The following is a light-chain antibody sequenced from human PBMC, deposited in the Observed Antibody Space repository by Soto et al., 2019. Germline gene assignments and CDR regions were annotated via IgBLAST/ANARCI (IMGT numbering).Light chain of an antibody. V-gene: IGKV1-5*03. J-gene: IGKJ1*01. Sequence: DIQMTQSPSTLSASVGDRVTITCRASQRISSWLAWYQQKPGKAPKRLIYKASSLESGVPSRVSGSGSGTEFTLTISSLQPDDFATRYCKPYNIYSTFGHGTQV. CDR2: KAS. CDR1: QRISSW. CDR3: KPYNIYST.